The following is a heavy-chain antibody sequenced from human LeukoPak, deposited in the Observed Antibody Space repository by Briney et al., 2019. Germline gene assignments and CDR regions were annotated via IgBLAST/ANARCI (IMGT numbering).Heavy chain of an antibody. CDR2: IGGSSGST. V-gene: IGHV3-23*01. Sequence: GSLILSCAASGFTFSTYAMSWGRQPPGKGLEWVSAIGGSSGSTNYADSVKGRFTISRDTSKNTVNLQINSLRAEDMAVYYCAKDRCSTTSCYLLDYWGQGTLVTVSS. CDR3: AKDRCSTTSCYLLDY. J-gene: IGHJ4*02. CDR1: GFTFSTYA. D-gene: IGHD2-2*01.